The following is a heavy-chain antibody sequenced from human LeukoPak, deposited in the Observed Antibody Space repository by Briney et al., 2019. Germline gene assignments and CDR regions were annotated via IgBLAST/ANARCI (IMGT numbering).Heavy chain of an antibody. Sequence: SETLSLTCTVSGGSISSGSYYWSWIRQPAGKGLEWIGRIYTSGSTNYNPSLKSRVTISVDTSKNQFSLKLSSVTAADTAVYYCARRDHYDFWSGYPYWGQGTLVTVSS. J-gene: IGHJ4*02. D-gene: IGHD3-3*01. CDR1: GGSISSGSYY. V-gene: IGHV4-61*02. CDR2: IYTSGST. CDR3: ARRDHYDFWSGYPY.